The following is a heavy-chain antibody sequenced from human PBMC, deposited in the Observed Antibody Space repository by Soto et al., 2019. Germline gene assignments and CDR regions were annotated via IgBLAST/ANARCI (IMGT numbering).Heavy chain of an antibody. CDR2: IYWDDDK. J-gene: IGHJ3*01. D-gene: IGHD3-9*01. Sequence: QITLKESGPMLVKPTQTLTLTCTFSGFSLSSSGVSVGRIRQPQGKALQWLAHIYWDDDKRYSPSLKNRLIITKDTSKNQVILTMTDMDPVDTATFYCTHSRRYSAFDFWGQGTMVAVSS. CDR3: THSRRYSAFDF. CDR1: GFSLSSSGVS. V-gene: IGHV2-5*02.